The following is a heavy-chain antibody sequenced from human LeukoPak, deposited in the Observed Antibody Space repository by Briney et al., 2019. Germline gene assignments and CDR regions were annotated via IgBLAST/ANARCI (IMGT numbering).Heavy chain of an antibody. Sequence: PGGSLRLSCAASGFTFSSYSMNWVRQAPGKGLEWVSSISSSSSYIYYADSVKGRFTISRDNAKNSLYLQMNSLRAEDTAVYYCARARSYSSSWYEFDYWGQGILVTVSS. CDR1: GFTFSSYS. V-gene: IGHV3-21*01. CDR2: ISSSSSYI. D-gene: IGHD6-13*01. J-gene: IGHJ4*02. CDR3: ARARSYSSSWYEFDY.